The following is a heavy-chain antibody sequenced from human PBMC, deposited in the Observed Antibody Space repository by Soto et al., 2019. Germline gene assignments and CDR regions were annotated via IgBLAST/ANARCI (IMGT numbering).Heavy chain of an antibody. CDR1: GYSFTSYW. D-gene: IGHD3-16*01. J-gene: IGHJ6*02. Sequence: PGESLKISCKGSGYSFTSYWISWVRQMPGKGLEWMGRIDPSDSYTNYSPSFQGHVTISADKSISTAYLQWSSLKASDTAMYYCATVGGLLYGMDVWGQGTTVTVSS. CDR2: IDPSDSYT. CDR3: ATVGGLLYGMDV. V-gene: IGHV5-10-1*01.